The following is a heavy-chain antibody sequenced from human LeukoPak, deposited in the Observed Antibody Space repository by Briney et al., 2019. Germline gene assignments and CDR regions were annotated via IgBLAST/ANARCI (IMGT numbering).Heavy chain of an antibody. D-gene: IGHD5-24*01. CDR3: ARHPAFIRGGYNLVEAYFDY. Sequence: SETLSLTCTVSGGSISSYYWSWIRQPPGKGLEWIGYIYTSGSTNYNPSLKSRVTISVDTSKNQFSLKLSSVTAADTAVYYCARHPAFIRGGYNLVEAYFDYWGQGTLVTVSS. CDR1: GGSISSYY. CDR2: IYTSGST. V-gene: IGHV4-4*09. J-gene: IGHJ4*02.